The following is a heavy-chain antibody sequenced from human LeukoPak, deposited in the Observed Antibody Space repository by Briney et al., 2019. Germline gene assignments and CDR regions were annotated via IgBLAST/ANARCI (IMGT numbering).Heavy chain of an antibody. CDR2: IWYDGSNK. J-gene: IGHJ3*02. V-gene: IGHV3-33*01. D-gene: IGHD2-15*01. CDR1: GFTFSSYG. Sequence: GGSLRLSCAASGFTFSSYGMHWVRQAPGKGLEWVAVIWYDGSNKYYADSVKGRFTISRDNSKNTLYLQMNSLRAEDTAVYYCASAPRIRAAFDIWGQGTMVTVSS. CDR3: ASAPRIRAAFDI.